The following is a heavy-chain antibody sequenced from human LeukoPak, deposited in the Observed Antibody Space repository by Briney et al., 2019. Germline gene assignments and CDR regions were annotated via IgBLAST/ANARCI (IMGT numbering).Heavy chain of an antibody. CDR3: AREIIGYCSGGSCYSPYYFDY. V-gene: IGHV3-7*04. CDR1: GFTFGRHW. Sequence: RAGGSLRLSCAASGFTFGRHWMSWVRQAPGKGLEWVANIKQDGSEKYYVDSVKGRFTISRDNAKNSLYLQMNSLRAEDTAVYYCAREIIGYCSGGSCYSPYYFDYWGQGTLVTVSS. D-gene: IGHD2-15*01. J-gene: IGHJ4*02. CDR2: IKQDGSEK.